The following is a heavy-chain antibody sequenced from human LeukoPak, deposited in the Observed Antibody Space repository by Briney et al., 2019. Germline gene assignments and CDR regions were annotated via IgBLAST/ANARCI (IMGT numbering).Heavy chain of an antibody. CDR2: IGGSGGST. V-gene: IGHV3-23*01. CDR3: AKASYYYDSSGYSPLFDY. D-gene: IGHD3-22*01. J-gene: IGHJ4*02. Sequence: PGGSLRLSCAASGFTFSSYAMSWVRQAPGKGLEWVSAIGGSGGSTYYADSVKGRFTISRDNSKNTLYLQMNSLRAEDTAVYYCAKASYYYDSSGYSPLFDYWGQGTLVTVSS. CDR1: GFTFSSYA.